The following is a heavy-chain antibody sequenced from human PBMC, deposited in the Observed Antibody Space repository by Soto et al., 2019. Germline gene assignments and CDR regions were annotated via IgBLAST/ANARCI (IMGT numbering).Heavy chain of an antibody. CDR3: ARLFTDGGFWDYFVY. V-gene: IGHV5-51*01. J-gene: IGHJ4*02. CDR2: IYPSDSDT. Sequence: PGESLKISCKASGYDFSTHWIGWVRHMPGKGLQWMAIIYPSDSDTKYSPSFQGHVTISVDKSISTAYLQWSGLQASDSAKYYCARLFTDGGFWDYFVYWGPGTLVTVSS. D-gene: IGHD3-16*01. CDR1: GYDFSTHW.